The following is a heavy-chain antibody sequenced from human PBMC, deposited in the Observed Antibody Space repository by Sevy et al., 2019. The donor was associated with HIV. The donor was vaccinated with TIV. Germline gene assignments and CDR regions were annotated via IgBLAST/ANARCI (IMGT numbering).Heavy chain of an antibody. CDR3: AKDVVAVVGDAFDV. J-gene: IGHJ3*01. CDR2: TGGRGGAT. D-gene: IGHD2-15*01. V-gene: IGHV3-23*01. Sequence: LSLTCAASGFPFSSYAMNWVRQGPGKGLEWVSATGGRGGATYYADSVKGRFTISRDNSKNTLYLQMDSLRAEDTAVYYCAKDVVAVVGDAFDVWGQGTMVTVSS. CDR1: GFPFSSYA.